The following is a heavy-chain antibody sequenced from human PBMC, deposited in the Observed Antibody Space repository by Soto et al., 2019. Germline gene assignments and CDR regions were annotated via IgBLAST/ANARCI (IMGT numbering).Heavy chain of an antibody. V-gene: IGHV3-23*01. Sequence: EVPLLESGGGLGQPGGSLRLSCAASGFTFSIYAMIWVRQAPGKGLEWVSAISGSGDNTYYADSVKGRFTISRDNSKNTVFLQMNTLRAEDTAIYYCAKDQGYWGQGALVTVSS. J-gene: IGHJ4*02. CDR2: ISGSGDNT. CDR1: GFTFSIYA. CDR3: AKDQGY.